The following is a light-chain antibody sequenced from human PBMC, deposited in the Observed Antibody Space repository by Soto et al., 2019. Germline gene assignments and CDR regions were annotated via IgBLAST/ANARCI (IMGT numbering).Light chain of an antibody. CDR2: GAS. Sequence: PGTLSLSPGERATLSCRASQSVSSSYLAWYQQKPGQAPRLLIYGASSRATGIPDRFSGSGSGTDFTLTISRLEPEDFAVYYCQQYGSSPPWTFGQGTKVEIK. CDR1: QSVSSSY. CDR3: QQYGSSPPWT. J-gene: IGKJ1*01. V-gene: IGKV3-20*01.